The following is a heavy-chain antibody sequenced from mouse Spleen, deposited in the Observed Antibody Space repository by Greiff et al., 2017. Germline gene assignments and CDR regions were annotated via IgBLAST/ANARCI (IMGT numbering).Heavy chain of an antibody. CDR2: IYPGDGDT. V-gene: IGHV1-80*01. D-gene: IGHD1-1*01. J-gene: IGHJ2*01. Sequence: VQLQQSGAELVKPGASVKISCKASGYAFSSYWMNWVKQRPGKGLEWIGQIYPGDGDTNYNGKFKGKATLTADKSSSTAYMQLSSLTSEDSAVYFCARMRTVVAFDYWGQGTTLTVSS. CDR1: GYAFSSYW. CDR3: ARMRTVVAFDY.